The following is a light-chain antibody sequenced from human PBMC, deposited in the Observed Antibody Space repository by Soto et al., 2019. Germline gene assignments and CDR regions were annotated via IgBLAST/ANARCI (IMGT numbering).Light chain of an antibody. CDR3: LQHNSYPFT. J-gene: IGKJ3*01. CDR1: QGIGND. CDR2: AIS. V-gene: IGKV1-17*01. Sequence: DIPMTQSPSSLSASVGDRVTITCRASQGIGNDLGWYQQMPGKAPKRLIYAISTLQSGVPSRFSGSGSGTEFTLTISSLQPEDFATYYCLQHNSYPFTFGPGTKVDIK.